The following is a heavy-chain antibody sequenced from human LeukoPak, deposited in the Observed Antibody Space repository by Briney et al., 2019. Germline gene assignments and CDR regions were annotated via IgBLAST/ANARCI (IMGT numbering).Heavy chain of an antibody. J-gene: IGHJ4*02. CDR1: GFTFSSYA. V-gene: IGHV3-64*01. Sequence: PGGSLRLSCAASGFTFSSYAMHWVRQAPGKGLEYVSAISSNGGSTYYANSVKGRFTISRDNSKNTLYLQMGSLRAEDMAVYYCARAGYGLPFDHWGQGTLVTVSS. CDR3: ARAGYGLPFDH. CDR2: ISSNGGST. D-gene: IGHD5-18*01.